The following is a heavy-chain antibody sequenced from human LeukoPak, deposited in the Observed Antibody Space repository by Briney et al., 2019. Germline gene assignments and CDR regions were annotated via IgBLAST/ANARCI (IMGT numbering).Heavy chain of an antibody. V-gene: IGHV3-74*01. CDR2: ISSDGSTT. D-gene: IGHD6-19*01. CDR3: ARAQAVAGTGGFDP. J-gene: IGHJ5*02. Sequence: GGSLRLSCAASGFSFNSYWMHWVRQVPGKGLVWVSRISSDGSTTSYADSVKGRFTISRDNAKNTLYLQMNSLRDEDTAIYYCARAQAVAGTGGFDPWGQGTLVTVSS. CDR1: GFSFNSYW.